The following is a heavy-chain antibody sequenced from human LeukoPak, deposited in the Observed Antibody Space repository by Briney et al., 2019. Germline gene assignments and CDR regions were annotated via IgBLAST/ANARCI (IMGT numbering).Heavy chain of an antibody. CDR3: ARLTTRHGRIRPLILDY. CDR1: GFSISNYY. Sequence: PSETLTLTCTVSGFSISNYYWTWIRQSPEKGLEWVSYIYNTGSSRYNPTLESRATSSVDQSKNQFSLKLSAVTAADTAVYYCARLTTRHGRIRPLILDYWGQGTLVTVSS. D-gene: IGHD1-1*01. V-gene: IGHV4-59*01. CDR2: IYNTGSS. J-gene: IGHJ4*02.